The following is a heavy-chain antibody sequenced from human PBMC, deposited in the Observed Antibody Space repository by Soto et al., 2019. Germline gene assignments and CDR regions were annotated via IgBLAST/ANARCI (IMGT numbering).Heavy chain of an antibody. CDR2: INPSGGSA. CDR3: ARFPRLEDCYTTSCSSEAWFDP. V-gene: IGHV1-46*01. CDR1: GYTFANYY. D-gene: IGHD2-2*01. Sequence: QVQLVQSGAEVKKPGASVKVSCKASGYTFANYYINWVRQAPGQGLEWMGVINPSGGSARYTQKFQGRVTMTRDTCSSTVYMELSSLRSEVTAMYYCARFPRLEDCYTTSCSSEAWFDPWGQGNLVTVSS. J-gene: IGHJ5*02.